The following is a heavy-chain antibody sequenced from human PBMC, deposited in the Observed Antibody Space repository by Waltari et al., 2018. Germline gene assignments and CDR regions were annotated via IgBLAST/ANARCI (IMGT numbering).Heavy chain of an antibody. V-gene: IGHV3-30*01. Sequence: QVQLVESGGGVVQPGRSLRPSCAASGFTSSSYAMHWVRQAPGKGLEWVAVISYDGSNKYYADSVKGRFTISRDNSKNTLYLQMNSLRAEDTAVYYCARPDYDILGFDPWGQGTLVTVSS. D-gene: IGHD3-9*01. CDR3: ARPDYDILGFDP. CDR2: ISYDGSNK. CDR1: GFTSSSYA. J-gene: IGHJ5*02.